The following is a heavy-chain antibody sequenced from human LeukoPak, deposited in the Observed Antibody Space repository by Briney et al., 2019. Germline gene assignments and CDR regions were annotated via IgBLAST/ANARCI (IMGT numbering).Heavy chain of an antibody. CDR3: ATLIAARPGSDY. CDR1: RFTFSSYW. D-gene: IGHD6-6*01. CDR2: IKQDGSEK. V-gene: IGHV3-7*01. J-gene: IGHJ4*02. Sequence: PGGSLRLSCVASRFTFSSYWMSWVRQAPGKGLEWVANIKQDGSEKYYVDSVKGRFTISRDNAKNSLYLQMNSLRAEDTAVYYCATLIAARPGSDYWGQGTLVTVSS.